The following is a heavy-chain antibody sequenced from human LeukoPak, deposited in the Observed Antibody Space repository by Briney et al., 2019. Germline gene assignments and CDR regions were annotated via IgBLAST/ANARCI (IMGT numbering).Heavy chain of an antibody. CDR3: AREKDYYDSSGYYYVSPFDY. Sequence: GESLQISCKGSGYSFTGYWIGWVRQLPGKGLEWMGIIYPGDSDTRYSPSFQGQVTISADKSISTAYLQWSSLKASDTAMYYCAREKDYYDSSGYYYVSPFDYWGQGTLVTVSS. CDR2: IYPGDSDT. D-gene: IGHD3-22*01. CDR1: GYSFTGYW. J-gene: IGHJ4*02. V-gene: IGHV5-51*01.